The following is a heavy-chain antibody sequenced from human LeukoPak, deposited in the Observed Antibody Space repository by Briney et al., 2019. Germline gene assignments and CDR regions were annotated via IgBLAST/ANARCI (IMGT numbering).Heavy chain of an antibody. CDR2: ISYDGSNK. CDR1: GFTFSSYA. CDR3: ARGQPRGPPHYGMDV. V-gene: IGHV3-30*04. Sequence: GGSLRLSCAASGFTFSSYAMHWVRQAPGKGLEWVAVISYDGSNKYYADSVKGRFTISRDNSKNTLYLQMNSLRAEDTAVYYCARGQPRGPPHYGMDVWGQGTTVTVSS. J-gene: IGHJ6*02.